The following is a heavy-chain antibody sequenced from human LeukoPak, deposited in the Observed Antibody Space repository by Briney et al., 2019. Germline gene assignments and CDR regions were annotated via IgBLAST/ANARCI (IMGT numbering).Heavy chain of an antibody. CDR1: GFTFDDYA. J-gene: IGHJ4*02. V-gene: IGHV3-9*01. Sequence: PGRSLRLSCAASGFTFDDYAMHWVRQAPGKGLEWVSGISWNSGSIGYADSVKGRFTVSRDNAMNSLCLQMNSLKAEDTAVYYCARTDRTNNGPREWGQGTLVTVSS. CDR3: ARTDRTNNGPRE. D-gene: IGHD1/OR15-1a*01. CDR2: ISWNSGSI.